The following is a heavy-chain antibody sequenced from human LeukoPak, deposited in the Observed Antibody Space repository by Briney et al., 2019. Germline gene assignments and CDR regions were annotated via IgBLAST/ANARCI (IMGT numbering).Heavy chain of an antibody. V-gene: IGHV1-8*01. Sequence: ASVKVSCKASGYTFTSYDIHWVRQATGHGLEWMGWMDPKSAHTGHAQKFQDRVTMTRDTSISTAYMELSGLTSEDTAVYYCAREPKIVGATEVYWGQGTLVTVSS. CDR3: AREPKIVGATEVY. CDR1: GYTFTSYD. J-gene: IGHJ4*02. CDR2: MDPKSAHT. D-gene: IGHD1-26*01.